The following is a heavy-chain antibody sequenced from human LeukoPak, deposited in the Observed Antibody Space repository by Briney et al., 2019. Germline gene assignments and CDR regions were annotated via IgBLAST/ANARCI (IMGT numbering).Heavy chain of an antibody. CDR2: IKQDGSEM. J-gene: IGHJ4*02. CDR3: ARDFRNSYGPTSYYFDY. D-gene: IGHD5-18*01. CDR1: GFTFSNYW. V-gene: IGHV3-7*04. Sequence: GGSLRLSCAASGFTFSNYWMNWVRQAPGKGLESVANIKQDGSEMYSVDSVKGRFTISRDKAKNSLYLQMNSLRAEDTAVYYCARDFRNSYGPTSYYFDYWGQGTLVTVSS.